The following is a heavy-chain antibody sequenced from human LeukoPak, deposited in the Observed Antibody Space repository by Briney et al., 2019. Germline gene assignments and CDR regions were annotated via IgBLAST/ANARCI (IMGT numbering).Heavy chain of an antibody. D-gene: IGHD7-27*01. Sequence: GGSLRLSCAASGFTKFSHMNWVRQAPGKGLEWVSVIHSGGGGIPYYADSVKGRFTISRDNSKNTIYLQMNSLRAEDTAVYFCARGGNWDLYYFDFWGQGTLVSVSS. J-gene: IGHJ4*02. CDR2: IHSGGGGIP. CDR3: ARGGNWDLYYFDF. CDR1: GFTKFSH. V-gene: IGHV3-53*01.